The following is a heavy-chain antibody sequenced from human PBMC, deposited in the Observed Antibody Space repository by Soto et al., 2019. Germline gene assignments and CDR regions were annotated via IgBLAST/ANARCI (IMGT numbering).Heavy chain of an antibody. J-gene: IGHJ4*02. Sequence: ASVKXSCRASGYTFTSYYMHWVRQDPGQGLEWMGIINPSGGSTSYAQKFQGRVTMTRDTSTSTVYMELSSLRSEDTAVYYCGSTPSYGSGSDYWGQGTLVTVSS. CDR3: GSTPSYGSGSDY. CDR1: GYTFTSYY. V-gene: IGHV1-46*03. CDR2: INPSGGST. D-gene: IGHD3-10*01.